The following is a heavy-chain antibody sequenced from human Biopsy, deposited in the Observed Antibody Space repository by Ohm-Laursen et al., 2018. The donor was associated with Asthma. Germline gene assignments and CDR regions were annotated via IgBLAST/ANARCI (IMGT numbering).Heavy chain of an antibody. J-gene: IGHJ6*02. V-gene: IGHV1-69*13. D-gene: IGHD5-12*01. CDR3: ARGYSGTDRIVYYYSGMEV. CDR1: GDSLGSFINYA. Sequence: SVKVSCKASGDSLGSFINYAISWVRQATRQGLEWMGGLIPVLGTADYAPMFEGRVTITADESTSTAYLELTSLRFEDTAVYYCARGYSGTDRIVYYYSGMEVWGQGTTVTVSS. CDR2: LIPVLGTA.